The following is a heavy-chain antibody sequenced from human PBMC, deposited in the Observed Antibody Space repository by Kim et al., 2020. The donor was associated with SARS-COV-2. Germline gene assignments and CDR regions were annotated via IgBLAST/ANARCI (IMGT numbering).Heavy chain of an antibody. CDR2: IDTKTGNP. V-gene: IGHV7-4-1*02. D-gene: IGHD3-10*01. Sequence: ASVKVSCKASGYTFTDYTMNWVRQAPGQGLEWMGWIDTKTGNPTYGQGFTGRLVFSLDIAVGTAYVQISSLKTEDTAVFYCARSGVMDVWGQGTTVTVSS. CDR1: GYTFTDYT. CDR3: ARSGVMDV. J-gene: IGHJ6*02.